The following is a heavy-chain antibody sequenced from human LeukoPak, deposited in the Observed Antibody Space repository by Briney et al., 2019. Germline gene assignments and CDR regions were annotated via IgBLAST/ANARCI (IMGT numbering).Heavy chain of an antibody. D-gene: IGHD3-22*01. CDR1: GFTFSSYA. Sequence: GGSLRLSCAASGFTFSSYAMSWVRQAPGKGLEWVSAISGSGGSTYYADSVKGRFTISRDNSKNTLYLQMNSLRAEDTAVYYCAKDPVEGVVVTYFDYWGQGTLVTVSS. V-gene: IGHV3-23*01. CDR3: AKDPVEGVVVTYFDY. J-gene: IGHJ4*02. CDR2: ISGSGGST.